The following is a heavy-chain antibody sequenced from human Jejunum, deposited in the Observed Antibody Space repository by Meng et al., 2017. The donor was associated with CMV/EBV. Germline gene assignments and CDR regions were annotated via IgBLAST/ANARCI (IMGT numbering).Heavy chain of an antibody. CDR3: ARDPDKKWLYLDY. CDR1: GFMFGYYW. D-gene: IGHD3-22*01. J-gene: IGHJ4*02. V-gene: IGHV3-30*03. CDR2: ISYDGSIK. Sequence: SGFMFGYYWMSGVRQAPGKGLEWVAVISYDGSIKYQADTVKGRFTISRDNSKNTLYLQMNSLRTEDTAVYYCARDPDKKWLYLDYWGQGTRVTVSS.